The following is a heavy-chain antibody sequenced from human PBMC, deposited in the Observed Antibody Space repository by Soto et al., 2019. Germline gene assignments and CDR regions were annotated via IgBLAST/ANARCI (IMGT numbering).Heavy chain of an antibody. CDR1: GGSISSSNW. D-gene: IGHD6-13*01. CDR3: ARVLGSSWYKSKSTPDNAFDI. CDR2: IYHSGST. Sequence: NPSETLSLTCAVSGGSISSSNWWSWVRQPPGKGLEWIGEIYHSGSTNYNPSLKSRVTISVDKSKNQFSLKLSSVTAADTAVYYCARVLGSSWYKSKSTPDNAFDIWGQGTMVTVSS. V-gene: IGHV4-4*02. J-gene: IGHJ3*02.